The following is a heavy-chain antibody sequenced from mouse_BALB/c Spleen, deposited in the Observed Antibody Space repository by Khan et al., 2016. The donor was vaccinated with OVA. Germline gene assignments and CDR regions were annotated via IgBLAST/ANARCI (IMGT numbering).Heavy chain of an antibody. V-gene: IGHV14-3*02. CDR1: GITIKHTY. CDR3: AGVVKK. Sequence: VQLKESGPELVKPGATVKLSCTVPGITIKHTYIHWWKQWPEQGLEGFGGIDPPNGNTKYDPKFQGKATITADTSSNPAYLQFSSLTSEDTAVYYCAGVVKKWGQGTTLTVSS. D-gene: IGHD1-1*02. J-gene: IGHJ2*01. CDR2: IDPPNGNT.